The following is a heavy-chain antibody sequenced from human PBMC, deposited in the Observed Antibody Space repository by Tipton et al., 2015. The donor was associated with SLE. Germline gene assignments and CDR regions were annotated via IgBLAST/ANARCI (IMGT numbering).Heavy chain of an antibody. CDR2: INTDGDIT. Sequence: SLRLSCEASGFTFSSYWMHWVRQAPGKGLVWVSRINTDGDITNYADSVRGRLTISRDNAKNTLYLQMSSLRADDTAVYYCARGSSSIDYWGQGTLVTVSP. J-gene: IGHJ4*02. V-gene: IGHV3-74*01. D-gene: IGHD2-2*01. CDR1: GFTFSSYW. CDR3: ARGSSSIDY.